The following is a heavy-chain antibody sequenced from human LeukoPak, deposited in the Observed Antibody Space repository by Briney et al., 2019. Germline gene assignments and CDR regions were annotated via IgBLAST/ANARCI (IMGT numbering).Heavy chain of an antibody. CDR2: LSGDGTIT. Sequence: GGSLSLSCVASGRNLGSYWMHWVRQAPGKGLVWVARLSGDGTITRYADSVKGRFTISRDNSKNTVYLQLNSLRVEDTAVYFCARDPLVEMATRDYWVLGTLVTVSS. CDR3: ARDPLVEMATRDY. CDR1: GRNLGSYW. J-gene: IGHJ4*02. D-gene: IGHD1-14*01. V-gene: IGHV3-74*01.